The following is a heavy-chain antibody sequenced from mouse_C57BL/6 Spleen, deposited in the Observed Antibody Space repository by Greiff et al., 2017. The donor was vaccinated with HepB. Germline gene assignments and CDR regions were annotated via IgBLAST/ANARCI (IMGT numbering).Heavy chain of an antibody. CDR3: ARSPSWEDYYAMDY. CDR2: IDPSDSYT. CDR1: GYTFTSYW. V-gene: IGHV1-69*01. J-gene: IGHJ4*01. D-gene: IGHD4-1*01. Sequence: VQLQQSGAELVTPGASVKLSCKASGYTFTSYWMHWVKQRPGQGLEWIGEIDPSDSYTNYNQKFKGKSTLTVDKSSSTAYMQLSSLTSEDSAVYYCARSPSWEDYYAMDYWGQGTSVTVSS.